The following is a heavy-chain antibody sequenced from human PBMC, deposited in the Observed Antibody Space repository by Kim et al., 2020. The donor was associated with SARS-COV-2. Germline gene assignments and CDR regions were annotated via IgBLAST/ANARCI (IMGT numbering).Heavy chain of an antibody. CDR1: GFTFSSYG. CDR2: ISYDGSNK. Sequence: GGSLRLSCAASGFTFSSYGMHWVRQAPGKGLEWVAVISYDGSNKYYADSVKGRFTISRDNSKNTLYLQMNSLRAEDTAVYYCAKESRSGYCSSTSCRDAFDIWGQGTMVTVSS. J-gene: IGHJ3*02. D-gene: IGHD2-2*01. V-gene: IGHV3-30*18. CDR3: AKESRSGYCSSTSCRDAFDI.